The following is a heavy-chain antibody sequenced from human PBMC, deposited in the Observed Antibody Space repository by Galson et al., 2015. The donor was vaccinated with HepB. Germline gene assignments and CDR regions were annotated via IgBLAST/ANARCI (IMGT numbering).Heavy chain of an antibody. Sequence: SVKVSCKASGGTFSSYAISWVRQAPGQGLEWMGGIIPIFGTANYAQKFQGRVTITADESTSTAYMELSSLRSEDTAVYYCARIPPVVPASTEAFDIWGQGTMVTVSS. J-gene: IGHJ3*02. D-gene: IGHD2-2*01. V-gene: IGHV1-69*13. CDR3: ARIPPVVPASTEAFDI. CDR2: IIPIFGTA. CDR1: GGTFSSYA.